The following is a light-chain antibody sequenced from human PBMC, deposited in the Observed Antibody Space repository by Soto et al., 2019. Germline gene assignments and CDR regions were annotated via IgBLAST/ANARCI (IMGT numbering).Light chain of an antibody. CDR3: QQCHDFPYT. Sequence: IQMTQSPSSLSASVGDRVTITCRASQKIYRFVNWYQQRPGKAPSLLIYDASTLQGGVPSRFSGSGSGTDFTLTISNRQPEDFATYYCQQCHDFPYTFGQGTSLEIK. CDR2: DAS. V-gene: IGKV1-39*01. CDR1: QKIYRF. J-gene: IGKJ2*01.